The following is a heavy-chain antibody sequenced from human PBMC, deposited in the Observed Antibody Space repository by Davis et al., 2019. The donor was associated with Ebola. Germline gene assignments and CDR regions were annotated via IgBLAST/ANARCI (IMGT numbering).Heavy chain of an antibody. CDR1: GYTFTIYY. D-gene: IGHD3-10*01. V-gene: IGHV1-69*06. CDR3: ARGVTMVRGVIIPDAFDI. CDR2: IIPIFGTA. Sequence: AASVKVSCKASGYTFTIYYMHWVRQAPGQGLEWMGGIIPIFGTANYAQKFQGRVTITADKSTSTAYMELSSLRAEDMAVYYCARGVTMVRGVIIPDAFDIWGQGTMVTVSS. J-gene: IGHJ3*02.